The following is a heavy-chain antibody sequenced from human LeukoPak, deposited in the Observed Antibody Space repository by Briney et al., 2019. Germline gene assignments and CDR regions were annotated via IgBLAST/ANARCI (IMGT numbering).Heavy chain of an antibody. CDR1: AYTFTGYY. Sequence: GPSVKVSCKASAYTFTGYYMHWVRQAPGQGLEWMGWINPNSGGTKYAQKFQGRVTMTSDTSISTAYMQLTGLTSDDTAVYYCASPDYYGSGSYRFDPWGQGTQVTVSS. CDR3: ASPDYYGSGSYRFDP. CDR2: INPNSGGT. V-gene: IGHV1-2*02. J-gene: IGHJ5*02. D-gene: IGHD3-10*01.